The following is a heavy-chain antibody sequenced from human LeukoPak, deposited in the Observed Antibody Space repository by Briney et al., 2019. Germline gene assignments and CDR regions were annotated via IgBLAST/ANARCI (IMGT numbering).Heavy chain of an antibody. V-gene: IGHV1-2*02. CDR2: INPNSGGT. Sequence: GASVKVSCKASGYTFTGYYMHWVREAPGQGLEWMGWINPNSGGTNYAQKFQGRVTMTRDTSISTAYMELSRLRSDDTAVYYCARRRVAGSWFDPWGQGTLVTVSS. J-gene: IGHJ5*02. CDR1: GYTFTGYY. CDR3: ARRRVAGSWFDP.